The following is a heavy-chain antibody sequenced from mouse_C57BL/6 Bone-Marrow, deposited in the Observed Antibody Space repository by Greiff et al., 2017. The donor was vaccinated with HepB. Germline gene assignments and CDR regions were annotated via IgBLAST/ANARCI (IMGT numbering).Heavy chain of an antibody. D-gene: IGHD1-2*01. CDR1: GYAFSSSW. J-gene: IGHJ3*01. V-gene: IGHV1-82*01. CDR2: IYPGDGDT. Sequence: VQGVESGPELVKPGASVKISCKASGYAFSSSWMNWVKQRPGKGLEWIGRIYPGDGDTNYNGKFKGKATLTADKSSSTAYMQLSSLTSEDSAVYFCATLRSLAYWGQGTLVTVSA. CDR3: ATLRSLAY.